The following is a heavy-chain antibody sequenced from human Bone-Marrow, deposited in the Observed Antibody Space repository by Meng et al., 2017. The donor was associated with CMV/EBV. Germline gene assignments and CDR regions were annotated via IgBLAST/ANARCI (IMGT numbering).Heavy chain of an antibody. J-gene: IGHJ4*02. D-gene: IGHD2-2*02. CDR2: ISGSGGST. CDR3: AKVRCQLLYGGRYFYY. V-gene: IGHV3-23*01. Sequence: GGTLRLSCAASGFTFSSYAMSWVRQAPGKGLEWVSAISGSGGSTYYAASVKGLFTISSDNSKNTLYLQRNSLRAEDTAVYYCAKVRCQLLYGGRYFYYWGQGTLVTVSS. CDR1: GFTFSSYA.